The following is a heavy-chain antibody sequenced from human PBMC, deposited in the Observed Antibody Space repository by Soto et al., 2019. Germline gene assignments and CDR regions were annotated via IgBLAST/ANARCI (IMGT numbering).Heavy chain of an antibody. CDR3: ARGIPGFDYDFDY. Sequence: PGGSLRLSCAASGFTFSSYRMNWVRQAPGKGLEWVSYISSSSSTIYYADSVKGRFTISRDNAKNSLYLQMNSLRAEDTAVYYCARGIPGFDYDFDYWGQGTLVTVSS. J-gene: IGHJ4*02. V-gene: IGHV3-48*01. D-gene: IGHD3-9*01. CDR1: GFTFSSYR. CDR2: ISSSSSTI.